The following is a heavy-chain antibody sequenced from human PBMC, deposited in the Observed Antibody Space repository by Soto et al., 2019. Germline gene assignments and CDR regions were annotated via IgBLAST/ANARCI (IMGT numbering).Heavy chain of an antibody. CDR3: ARRIRGRFLEWLGTNYYYYYYMDV. Sequence: PSETLSLTCTVSGGSISSSSYYWGWIRQPPGKGLEWIGSIYYSGSAYYNPSLKSRVTISVDTSKNQFSLKLSSVTAADTAVYYCARRIRGRFLEWLGTNYYYYYYMDVWGKGTTVTVSS. V-gene: IGHV4-39*01. J-gene: IGHJ6*03. CDR1: GGSISSSSYY. CDR2: IYYSGSA. D-gene: IGHD3-3*01.